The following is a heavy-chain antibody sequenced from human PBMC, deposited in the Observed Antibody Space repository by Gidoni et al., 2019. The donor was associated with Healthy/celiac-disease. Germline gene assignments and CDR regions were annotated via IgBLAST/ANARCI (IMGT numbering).Heavy chain of an antibody. Sequence: QVQLQESGPGLVKPSQTLSLTCTFPGGSIRSGGYHWSWIRQHPGKGLEWIGYIYYSGSTYYNPSLKSRVTISVDTSKNQFSLKLSSVTAADTAVYYCARALGYDILTGYYYYGMDVWGQGTTVTVSS. J-gene: IGHJ6*02. CDR3: ARALGYDILTGYYYYGMDV. D-gene: IGHD3-9*01. CDR1: GGSIRSGGYH. CDR2: IYYSGST. V-gene: IGHV4-31*03.